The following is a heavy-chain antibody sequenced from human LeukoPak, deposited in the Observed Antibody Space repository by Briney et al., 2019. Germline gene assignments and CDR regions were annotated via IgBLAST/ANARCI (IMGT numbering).Heavy chain of an antibody. CDR2: INPNSGGT. D-gene: IGHD2-2*01. CDR1: GYTFTGYY. CDR3: ARDSYCSSTSCYYYYGMDV. Sequence: ASVKVSCKASGYTFTGYYMHWVRQAPGQGLEWMGWINPNSGGTNYAQKIQGRVTMTRDTSISTAYMELSRLRSDDTAVYYCARDSYCSSTSCYYYYGMDVWGQGTTVTVSS. V-gene: IGHV1-2*02. J-gene: IGHJ6*02.